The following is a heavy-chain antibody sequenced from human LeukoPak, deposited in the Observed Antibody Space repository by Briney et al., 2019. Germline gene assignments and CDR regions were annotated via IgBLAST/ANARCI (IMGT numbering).Heavy chain of an antibody. CDR2: ISYDGSNK. J-gene: IGHJ3*02. V-gene: IGHV3-30-3*01. CDR3: ARDVRDILTGPYAFDI. CDR1: GFTLSSYA. Sequence: QSGGSLRLSCAASGFTLSSYAMRWVRQAPGKGLGWVAVISYDGSNKYYADSVKGRFTIPRDNSKNTLYLQMNSLRAEDTAVYYCARDVRDILTGPYAFDIWGQGTMVTVSS. D-gene: IGHD3-9*01.